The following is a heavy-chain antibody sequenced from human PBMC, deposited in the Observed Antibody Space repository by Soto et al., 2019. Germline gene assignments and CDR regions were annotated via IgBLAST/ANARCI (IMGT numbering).Heavy chain of an antibody. CDR2: ISWNSGSI. J-gene: IGHJ4*02. CDR3: AKDSLTYCYDSSGYFDY. Sequence: GGSLRLSCAASGFTFDDYAMHWVRQAPGKGLEWVSGISWNSGSIGYADSVKGRFTISRDNAKNSLYLQMNSLRAEDTALYYCAKDSLTYCYDSSGYFDYWGQGTLVTVSS. D-gene: IGHD3-22*01. V-gene: IGHV3-9*01. CDR1: GFTFDDYA.